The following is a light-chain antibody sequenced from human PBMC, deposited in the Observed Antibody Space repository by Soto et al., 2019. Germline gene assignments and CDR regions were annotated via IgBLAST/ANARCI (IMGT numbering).Light chain of an antibody. CDR3: QTWGTGIRV. J-gene: IGLJ2*01. Sequence: QPVLTHSPSASASLGASVKLTCTLSSGHSSYTIAWHQQQPEKGPRYLMKLNSDGSHSKGGGIPDRFSGSSSGAERYLTISRLPSEDEADYYCQTWGTGIRVFGGGTQLTVL. V-gene: IGLV4-69*01. CDR1: SGHSSYT. CDR2: LNSDGSH.